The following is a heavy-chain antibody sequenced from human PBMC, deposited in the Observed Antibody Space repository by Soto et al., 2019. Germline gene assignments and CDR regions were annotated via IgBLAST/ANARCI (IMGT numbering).Heavy chain of an antibody. CDR3: ARGHRRVTQGGGKFYYYVYGMDG. CDR2: INLVGIT. D-gene: IGHD3-16*01. V-gene: IGHV4-34*02. J-gene: IGHJ6*02. Sequence: QVQLQQWGAGLLKPSETLSLTCAVYGGSFTDYFWSWIRQTPGKGLEWIGEINLVGITKLEPSLRSRVTISLATSKKQFSLRLRSVTAADTAVYFGARGHRRVTQGGGKFYYYVYGMDGWGQGTTVTVSS. CDR1: GGSFTDYF.